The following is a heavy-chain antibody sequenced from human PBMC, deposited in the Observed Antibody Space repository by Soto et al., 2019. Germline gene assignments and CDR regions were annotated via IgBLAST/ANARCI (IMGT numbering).Heavy chain of an antibody. D-gene: IGHD3-22*01. J-gene: IGHJ4*02. Sequence: VGSRRLSCAASGFTFTRYSMNWVRQAPGKGLEWVSSISSTTNYIYYADSVKGRFTISRDNSKNTLYLQMNSLRAEDTAVYYCAKDQYYYDSSGYYSYWGQGTLVTVSS. CDR1: GFTFTRYS. V-gene: IGHV3-21*04. CDR3: AKDQYYYDSSGYYSY. CDR2: ISSTTNYI.